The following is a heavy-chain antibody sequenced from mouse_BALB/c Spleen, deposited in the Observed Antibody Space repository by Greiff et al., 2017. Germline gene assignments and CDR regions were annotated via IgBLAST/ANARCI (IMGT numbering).Heavy chain of an antibody. CDR1: GYSITSDYA. CDR3: ANTVTPYYYAMDY. J-gene: IGHJ4*01. CDR2: ISYSGST. V-gene: IGHV3-2*02. Sequence: EVKLQESGPGLVKPSQSLSLTCTVTGYSITSDYAWNWIRQFPGNKLEWMGYISYSGSTSYNPSLKSRISITRDTSKNQFFLQLNSVTTEDTATYYCANTVTPYYYAMDYWGQGTSVTVSS. D-gene: IGHD1-2*01.